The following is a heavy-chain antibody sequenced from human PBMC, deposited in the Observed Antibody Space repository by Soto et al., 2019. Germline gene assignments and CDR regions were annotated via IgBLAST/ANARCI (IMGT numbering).Heavy chain of an antibody. CDR2: IYYSGST. J-gene: IGHJ4*02. Sequence: SETLSLTCTVSGGSISSYYWSWIRQPPGKGLEWIGYIYYSGSTYYNPSLKSRVTISVDTSKNQFSLKLSSVTAADTAVYYCARLSSSFDYWGQGTLVTVSS. D-gene: IGHD6-6*01. CDR1: GGSISSYY. CDR3: ARLSSSFDY. V-gene: IGHV4-59*08.